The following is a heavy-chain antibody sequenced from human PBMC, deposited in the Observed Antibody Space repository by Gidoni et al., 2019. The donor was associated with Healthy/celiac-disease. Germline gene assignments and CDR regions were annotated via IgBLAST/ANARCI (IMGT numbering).Heavy chain of an antibody. CDR2: IDYSGST. Sequence: QLQLQESGPGLVKPSETLSLTCTVSGGSISSSSYYWGWIRQPPGKVLEWIGSIDYSGSTYDNPTLKSRVTISVDTSKNQFSLKLSAVTAADTAVYYCARPYSGSYGNWFDPWGQGTLVIVSS. CDR1: GGSISSSSYY. CDR3: ARPYSGSYGNWFDP. D-gene: IGHD1-26*01. J-gene: IGHJ5*02. V-gene: IGHV4-39*01.